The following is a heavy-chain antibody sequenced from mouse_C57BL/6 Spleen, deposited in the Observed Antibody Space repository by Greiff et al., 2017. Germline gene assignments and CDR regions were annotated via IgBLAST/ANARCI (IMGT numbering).Heavy chain of an antibody. D-gene: IGHD1-1*01. J-gene: IGHJ3*01. CDR1: GFTFNTYA. CDR3: VRDHYYGSSYWFAY. V-gene: IGHV10-3*01. CDR2: IRSKSSNYAT. Sequence: DVKLVESGGGLVQPKGSLKLSCAASGFTFNTYAMHWVRQAPGKGLEWVARIRSKSSNYATYYADSVKDRFTISRDDSQSMLYLQMNNLKTEDTAMYYCVRDHYYGSSYWFAYWGQGTLVTVSA.